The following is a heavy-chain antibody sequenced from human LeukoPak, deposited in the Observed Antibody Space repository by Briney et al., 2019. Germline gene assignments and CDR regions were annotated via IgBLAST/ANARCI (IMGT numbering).Heavy chain of an antibody. D-gene: IGHD4-17*01. Sequence: GGSLRLSCAASGFTFSSYAMSWVRQAPGKGLGWVSSISSSCDYIYYADSVKGRFTISRDNAKNSLYLQMNSLRAEDTAVYYCAREVLGHAVTTNFDYWGQGTLVTVSS. V-gene: IGHV3-21*01. CDR2: ISSSCDYI. CDR1: GFTFSSYA. J-gene: IGHJ4*02. CDR3: AREVLGHAVTTNFDY.